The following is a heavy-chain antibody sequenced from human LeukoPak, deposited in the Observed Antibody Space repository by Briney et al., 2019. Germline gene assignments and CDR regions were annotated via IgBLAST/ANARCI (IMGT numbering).Heavy chain of an antibody. CDR2: LSSSGSAF. V-gene: IGHV3-48*03. CDR3: ARSARLMKGVVEVTALDD. J-gene: IGHJ4*02. D-gene: IGHD3-3*01. CDR1: GFTFSDYA. Sequence: GGSLRLSCAVSGFTFSDYAMNWVRQAPGKGLEWIAYLSSSGSAFSYADSVKGRFTIARDNAKNSVYLEMNSLRADDTAVYYCARSARLMKGVVEVTALDDWGQGTLVTVSS.